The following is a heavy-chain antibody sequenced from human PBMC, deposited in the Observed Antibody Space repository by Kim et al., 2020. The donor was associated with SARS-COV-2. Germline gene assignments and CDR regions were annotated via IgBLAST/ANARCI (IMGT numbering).Heavy chain of an antibody. Sequence: GGSLRLSCAASGFTFSNYAMSWVRQAPGKGLEWVSDISDSGDSTYYADPVKGRFTISRDNSKNTLYLQMNSLRAEDTAIYYCAKDRSGVVEAATNYWGQGTLVSVSS. CDR3: AKDRSGVVEAATNY. D-gene: IGHD2-15*01. J-gene: IGHJ4*02. CDR1: GFTFSNYA. V-gene: IGHV3-23*01. CDR2: ISDSGDST.